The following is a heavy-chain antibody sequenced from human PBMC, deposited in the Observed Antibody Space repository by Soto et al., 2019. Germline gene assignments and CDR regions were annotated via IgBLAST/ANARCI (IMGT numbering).Heavy chain of an antibody. J-gene: IGHJ3*02. D-gene: IGHD4-17*01. Sequence: QVELVESGGGVVQPGRSLRLSCAASGFTFSSYGMHWVRQAPGKGLEWVAVIWYDGSNKYYADSVKGRFTISRDNSKNTLYLQMNSLRAEDTAVYYCARDLLYGDYEFESAFDIWGQGTMVTVSS. CDR1: GFTFSSYG. V-gene: IGHV3-33*01. CDR3: ARDLLYGDYEFESAFDI. CDR2: IWYDGSNK.